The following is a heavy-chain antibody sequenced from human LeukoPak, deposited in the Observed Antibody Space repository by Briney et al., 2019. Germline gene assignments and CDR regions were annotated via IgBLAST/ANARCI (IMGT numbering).Heavy chain of an antibody. CDR2: IYSGGDI. CDR3: ARLLWGTWYFDL. D-gene: IGHD7-27*01. Sequence: GGSLRLSCAASGFTVSTNHMSWVRQAPGKGLEWVSVIYSGGDIYYADSVKGRFTISRDNSKNTLYLQIHSLRAEDTVVYYCARLLWGTWYFDLWGRGTLVTVSS. V-gene: IGHV3-53*01. J-gene: IGHJ2*01. CDR1: GFTVSTNH.